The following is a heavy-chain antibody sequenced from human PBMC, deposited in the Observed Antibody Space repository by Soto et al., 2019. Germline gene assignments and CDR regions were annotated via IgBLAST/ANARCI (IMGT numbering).Heavy chain of an antibody. V-gene: IGHV1-8*01. CDR2: MRANSGDT. J-gene: IGHJ5*02. CDR1: GDIFTNFD. CDR3: ARYIYGQGSQA. Sequence: QVQRVQPGAEVRKPGASVKVSCKASGDIFTNFDFNWVRQATGQGLEWIGWMRANSGDTGHDQKFQGRVRMTMDTSMSTAYMELGSLRAEDTAVYYCARYIYGQGSQAWGQGTLVFVSS. D-gene: IGHD3-3*02.